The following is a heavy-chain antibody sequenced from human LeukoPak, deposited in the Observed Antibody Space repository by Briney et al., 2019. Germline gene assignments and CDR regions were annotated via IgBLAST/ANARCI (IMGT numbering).Heavy chain of an antibody. CDR3: ARGRDGYNHY. CDR2: IYHSGST. J-gene: IGHJ4*02. D-gene: IGHD5-24*01. CDR1: GYSISSGYY. Sequence: SETLSLTCTVSGYSISSGYYWGWIRQPPGKGLEWIGSIYHSGSTYYNPSLKSRVTISVDTSKNQFSLKLSSVTAADTAVYYCARGRDGYNHYWGQGTLVTVSS. V-gene: IGHV4-38-2*02.